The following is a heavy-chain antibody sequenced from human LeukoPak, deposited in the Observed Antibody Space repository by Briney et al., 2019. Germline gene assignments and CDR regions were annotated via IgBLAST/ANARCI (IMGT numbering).Heavy chain of an antibody. J-gene: IGHJ5*02. D-gene: IGHD2-2*03. Sequence: ASVKVSCKASGYTFTSYGISWVRQAPGQGLEWMGWISAYNGNTNYAQKLQGRVTMTTDTSTSTAYMELRSLRSDVTAVYYCARDLMDIVVVPAAMLYNWFDPWGQGTLVTVSS. CDR3: ARDLMDIVVVPAAMLYNWFDP. V-gene: IGHV1-18*01. CDR1: GYTFTSYG. CDR2: ISAYNGNT.